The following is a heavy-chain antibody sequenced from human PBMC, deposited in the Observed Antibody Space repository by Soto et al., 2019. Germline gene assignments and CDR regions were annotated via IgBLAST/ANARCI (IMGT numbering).Heavy chain of an antibody. V-gene: IGHV3-21*01. CDR2: ISCSSSYI. D-gene: IGHD2-2*01. CDR1: GFTFSSYS. CDR3: ARNFDYQLLPRQRSPYYMDV. J-gene: IGHJ6*03. Sequence: EVQLVESGGGLVKPGGSLRLSCAASGFTFSSYSMNWVRQAPGKGLEWVSSISCSSSYIYYADSVKGRFTISRDNAKNSLYLQMNSLRAEDTAVYYCARNFDYQLLPRQRSPYYMDVWGKGTTVTVSS.